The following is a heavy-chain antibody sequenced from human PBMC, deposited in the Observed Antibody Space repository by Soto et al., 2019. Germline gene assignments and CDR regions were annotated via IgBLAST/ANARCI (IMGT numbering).Heavy chain of an antibody. CDR3: ARQGYYDILTGYSDWFDP. J-gene: IGHJ5*02. D-gene: IGHD3-9*01. CDR1: GYSFTSYW. CDR2: IDPSDSYT. Sequence: GESLKISCKGSGYSFTSYWISWVRQMPGKGLEWMGRIDPSDSYTNYSPSFQGHVTISADKSISTAYLQWGSLKASDTAMYYCARQGYYDILTGYSDWFDPWGQGTLVTVSS. V-gene: IGHV5-10-1*01.